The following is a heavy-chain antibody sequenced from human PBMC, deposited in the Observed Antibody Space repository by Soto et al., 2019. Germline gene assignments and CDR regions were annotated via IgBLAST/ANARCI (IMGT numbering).Heavy chain of an antibody. V-gene: IGHV3-20*01. J-gene: IGHJ6*03. CDR1: GFTFDDYG. D-gene: IGHD2-15*01. CDR3: ARGGYCSGGSCYYVDV. Sequence: EVQLVESGGGVVRPGGSLRLPCAASGFTFDDYGMSWVRQAPGKGLEWVSGINWNGGSIGYADSVKGRFTISRDNAKNSLYLQMNSLRAEDTALYHCARGGYCSGGSCYYVDVWGKGTTVTVSS. CDR2: INWNGGSI.